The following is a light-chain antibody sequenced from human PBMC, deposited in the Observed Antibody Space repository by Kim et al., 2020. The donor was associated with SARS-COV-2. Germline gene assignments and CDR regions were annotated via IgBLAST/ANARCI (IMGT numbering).Light chain of an antibody. Sequence: QSALTQPAAVSGSPGQSITISCTGTSSDVGGYNYVSWYQQHPGKAPKLMIYDVSERPSGVSNRFSGSKSGNTASLTISGLQAEDEADYYCSSYRSSSNVVFGGGTKLTVL. CDR3: SSYRSSSNVV. CDR2: DVS. J-gene: IGLJ2*01. V-gene: IGLV2-14*03. CDR1: SSDVGGYNY.